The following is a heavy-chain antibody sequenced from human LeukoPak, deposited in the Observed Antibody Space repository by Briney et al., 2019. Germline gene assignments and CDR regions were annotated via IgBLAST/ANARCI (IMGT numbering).Heavy chain of an antibody. CDR2: INHSGST. D-gene: IGHD3-3*01. CDR3: ARDFWSGRNWFDP. V-gene: IGHV4-34*01. CDR1: GGSFSGYY. J-gene: IGHJ5*02. Sequence: SETLSLTCAVYGGSFSGYYWSWIRQPPGKGLEWIGEINHSGSTNYNPSLKSRVTISVDTSKNQFSLKPSSVTAADTAVYYCARDFWSGRNWFDPWGQGTLVTVSS.